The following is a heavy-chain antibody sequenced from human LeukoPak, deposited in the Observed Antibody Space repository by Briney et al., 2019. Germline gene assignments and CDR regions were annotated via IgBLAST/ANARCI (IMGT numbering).Heavy chain of an antibody. CDR2: ISGSGGRT. D-gene: IGHD5-24*01. Sequence: GGSLRLSCAASGFTFSNYGLSWVRPAPGKRLEWVSAISGSGGRTYYADSVKGRFTISRDNSKNTLYRQMNSLRAEDTAVYYCARDRGRWLQLPTAFDIWGQGTMVTVSS. CDR3: ARDRGRWLQLPTAFDI. V-gene: IGHV3-23*01. CDR1: GFTFSNYG. J-gene: IGHJ3*02.